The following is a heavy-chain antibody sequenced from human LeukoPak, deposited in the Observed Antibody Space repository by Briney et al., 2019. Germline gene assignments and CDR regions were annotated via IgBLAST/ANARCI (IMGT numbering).Heavy chain of an antibody. D-gene: IGHD2-15*01. V-gene: IGHV3-72*01. CDR1: GFTFSDYY. J-gene: IGHJ4*02. CDR3: VRRAASGHLDY. CDR2: TRNKANSYTT. Sequence: QPGGSLRLSCSASGFTFSDYYVDWVRQAPGKGLEWVGRTRNKANSYTTEYAASVRDRFTMSRDDSKNSLWLQMNSLKTDDTAVYYCVRRAASGHLDYWGQGTLVTVSS.